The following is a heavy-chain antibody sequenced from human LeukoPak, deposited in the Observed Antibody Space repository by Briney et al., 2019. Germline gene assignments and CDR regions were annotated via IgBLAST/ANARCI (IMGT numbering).Heavy chain of an antibody. D-gene: IGHD3-22*01. J-gene: IGHJ4*02. CDR2: INPNSGGT. Sequence: WASVKVSCKASGYTFTGYYMHWVRQAPGQGLEWMGWINPNSGGTNYAQKLQGRVTMTRDTSISTAYMELSRLRSDDTAVYYCARGGVFYDSSGYYFDYWGQGTLVTVSS. V-gene: IGHV1-2*02. CDR3: ARGGVFYDSSGYYFDY. CDR1: GYTFTGYY.